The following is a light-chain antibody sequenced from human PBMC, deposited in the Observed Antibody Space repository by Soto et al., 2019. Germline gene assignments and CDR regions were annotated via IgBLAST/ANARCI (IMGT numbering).Light chain of an antibody. CDR3: QQYENLPT. Sequence: IQMSHSASSLSASVLYGVTITCQASQNINNYLNWYQQKPGRAPKLLIYDASNLEAGVPSRFRGSGSGTDFTFTISRLQPEDIATYYCQQYENLPTFGQGTRLEIK. J-gene: IGKJ5*01. V-gene: IGKV1-33*01. CDR2: DAS. CDR1: QNINNY.